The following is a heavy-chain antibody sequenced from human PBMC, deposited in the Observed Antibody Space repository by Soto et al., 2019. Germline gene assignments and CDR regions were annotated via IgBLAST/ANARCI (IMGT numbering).Heavy chain of an antibody. CDR3: ARGIAAVAEYFQH. J-gene: IGHJ1*01. V-gene: IGHV1-69*02. CDR2: IIPILGIA. Sequence: GASVKVSCKASGYTFTGYYMHWVRQAPGQGLEWMGRIIPILGIANYAQKFQGRVTITADKSTSTAYMELSSLRSEDTAVYYCARGIAAVAEYFQHWGQGTLVTVSS. CDR1: GYTFTGYY. D-gene: IGHD6-13*01.